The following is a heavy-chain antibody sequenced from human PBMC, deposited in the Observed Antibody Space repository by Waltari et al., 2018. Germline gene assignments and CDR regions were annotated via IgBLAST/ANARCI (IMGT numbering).Heavy chain of an antibody. CDR1: GYTFPSFA. D-gene: IGHD2-2*01. CDR2: MNPNSGNT. J-gene: IGHJ4*02. V-gene: IGHV1-8*01. Sequence: QVQLVQSGAEVKKPGASVKVSCKASGYTFPSFAIHWVRQATGQGLEWMGWMNPNSGNTGYAQKFQGRVTMTRNTSISTAYMELSSLRSEDTAVYYCARGVSTSCDFDYWGQGTLVTVSS. CDR3: ARGVSTSCDFDY.